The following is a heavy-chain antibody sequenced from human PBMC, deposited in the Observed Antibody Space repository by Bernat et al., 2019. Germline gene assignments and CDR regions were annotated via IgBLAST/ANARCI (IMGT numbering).Heavy chain of an antibody. V-gene: IGHV3-48*02. CDR1: GFTFSSYS. CDR2: ISSSSSTI. CDR3: ARPSFTVTRYSYAFDI. Sequence: EVQLVESGGGLVQPGGSLRLSCAASGFTFSSYSMTWVRQAPGKGLEWVSYISSSSSTIYYADSVKGRFTISRDNAKNSLYLQMNSLRDEDTAVYYCARPSFTVTRYSYAFDIWGQGTMVTVSS. J-gene: IGHJ3*02. D-gene: IGHD4-17*01.